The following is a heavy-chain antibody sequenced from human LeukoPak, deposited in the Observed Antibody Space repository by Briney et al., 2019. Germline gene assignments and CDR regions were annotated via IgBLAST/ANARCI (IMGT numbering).Heavy chain of an antibody. CDR1: GFTFSNYL. D-gene: IGHD3-22*01. J-gene: IGHJ3*02. CDR2: ISGSGGST. V-gene: IGHV3-23*01. Sequence: GGSLRLSCAASGFTFSNYLMSWVRQAPGKELEWVSAISGSGGSTYYADSVKGRFTISRDNSKNTLYLQMNSLRAEDTAVYYCAKMNYYDSSIWGQGTMVTVSS. CDR3: AKMNYYDSSI.